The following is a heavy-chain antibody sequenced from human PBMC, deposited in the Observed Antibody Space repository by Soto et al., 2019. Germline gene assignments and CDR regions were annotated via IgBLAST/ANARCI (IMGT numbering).Heavy chain of an antibody. Sequence: PGESLKISCKGSGYGFSIHWVAWLRQMPGKGLEWVGIIYPGNSNTMYSPSFQGQVTFSADKSINTAYLQWSSLKASDTAIYYCARLEWLSLAAWFDPWGQGTLVTVSS. CDR2: IYPGNSNT. J-gene: IGHJ5*02. CDR3: ARLEWLSLAAWFDP. D-gene: IGHD3-3*01. CDR1: GYGFSIHW. V-gene: IGHV5-51*01.